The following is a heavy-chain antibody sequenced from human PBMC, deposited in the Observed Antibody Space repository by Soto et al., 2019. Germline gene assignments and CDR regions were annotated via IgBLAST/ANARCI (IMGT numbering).Heavy chain of an antibody. CDR1: GYTFTDYD. CDR3: ARFVRHQLPAIDY. CDR2: MNPSSGYT. Sequence: QVQLVQSGAEVKKPGASVRVSCKASGYTFTDYDINWVRQATGQGLEWMGWMNPSSGYTGYAKKFQGRVTMTWDTSISTAYMELSSLTSAATAVYYCARFVRHQLPAIDYWGQGALVSVSS. J-gene: IGHJ4*02. V-gene: IGHV1-8*01. D-gene: IGHD2-15*01.